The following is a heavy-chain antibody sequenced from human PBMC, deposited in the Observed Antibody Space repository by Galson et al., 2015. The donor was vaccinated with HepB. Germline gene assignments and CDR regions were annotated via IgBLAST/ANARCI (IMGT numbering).Heavy chain of an antibody. J-gene: IGHJ6*02. Sequence: SLRLSGAASRFIFSSYAMHWVRQAPGKGLEWVALISFEGSNKYYAESVKGRFTISRDNSKNTVYLQMNSLRGEDTAVYYCATVGYSGGSWYSDYYGMDVWGQGTTVTVSS. D-gene: IGHD2-15*01. CDR3: ATVGYSGGSWYSDYYGMDV. V-gene: IGHV3-30*04. CDR2: ISFEGSNK. CDR1: RFIFSSYA.